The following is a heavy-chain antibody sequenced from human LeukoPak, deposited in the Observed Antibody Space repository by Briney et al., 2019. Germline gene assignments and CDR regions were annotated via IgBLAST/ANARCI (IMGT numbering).Heavy chain of an antibody. J-gene: IGHJ3*02. CDR3: AKDQAYCGGDCYSSDAFDI. CDR1: GFTLSSYA. D-gene: IGHD2-21*02. Sequence: PGGSLRLSCAASGFTLSSYAMSWVRQAPGKGLEWVSAISDSGNTYHADSVKGRFTISRDSSKNTLFLQMNSLRAEDTAVYYCAKDQAYCGGDCYSSDAFDIWGQGTMVTVSS. CDR2: ISDSGNT. V-gene: IGHV3-23*01.